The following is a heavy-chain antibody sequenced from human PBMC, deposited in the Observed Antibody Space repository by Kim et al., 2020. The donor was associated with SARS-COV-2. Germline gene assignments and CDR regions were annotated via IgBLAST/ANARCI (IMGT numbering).Heavy chain of an antibody. CDR2: ISYDGTIQ. J-gene: IGHJ5*02. CDR1: GLTFRNYG. D-gene: IGHD2-2*01. CDR3: AKGPIAVVPGGKMWLDP. V-gene: IGHV3-30*18. Sequence: GGSLRLSCAASGLTFRNYGMHWVRQAPGKGLEWVADISYDGTIQYYGDSVEGRFTISRDNSKNTLYLQMNSLRVDDTAVYYCAKGPIAVVPGGKMWLDPWGQGTLVTVSS.